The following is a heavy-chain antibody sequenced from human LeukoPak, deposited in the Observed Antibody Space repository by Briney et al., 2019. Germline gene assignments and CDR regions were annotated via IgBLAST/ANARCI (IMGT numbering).Heavy chain of an antibody. CDR3: ARVGSSYYGSGSYFGSDNWFDP. CDR2: IYYSGGT. D-gene: IGHD3-10*01. J-gene: IGHJ5*02. CDR1: GGSISSYY. V-gene: IGHV4-59*01. Sequence: SETLSLTCTVSGGSISSYYWSWIRQPPGKGLEWIGYIYYSGGTNYNPSLKSRVTISVDTSKNQFSLKLSSVTAADTAVYYCARVGSSYYGSGSYFGSDNWFDPWGQGTLVTVSS.